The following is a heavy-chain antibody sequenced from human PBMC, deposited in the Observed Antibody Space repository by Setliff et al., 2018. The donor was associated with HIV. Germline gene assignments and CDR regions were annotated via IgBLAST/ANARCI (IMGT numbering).Heavy chain of an antibody. Sequence: GESLKISCKGSGYTFTSYWIAWVRQMPGKGLEWMGIIYPGDSDTRYGPSFQGQVTISADKSISTAYLEWSSLKASDTAMYYCARRGEVYDYHASGTYSYYFDYWGQGTLVTVSS. D-gene: IGHD3-10*01. CDR1: GYTFTSYW. J-gene: IGHJ4*02. CDR3: ARRGEVYDYHASGTYSYYFDY. V-gene: IGHV5-51*01. CDR2: IYPGDSDT.